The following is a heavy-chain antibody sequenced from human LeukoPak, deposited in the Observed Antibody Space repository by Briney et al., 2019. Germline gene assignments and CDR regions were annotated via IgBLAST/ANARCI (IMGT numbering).Heavy chain of an antibody. CDR3: ASDSILY. CDR1: GFTFSSYG. D-gene: IGHD2-21*01. V-gene: IGHV3-30*03. CDR2: ISYDGSNK. Sequence: PGRSLRLSCAASGFTFSSYGMHWVRQAPGKGLEWVAVISYDGSNKYYADSVKGRFTISRDNSKNTLYLQMNSLRAEDTAVYYCASDSILYWGQGTLVTVSS. J-gene: IGHJ4*02.